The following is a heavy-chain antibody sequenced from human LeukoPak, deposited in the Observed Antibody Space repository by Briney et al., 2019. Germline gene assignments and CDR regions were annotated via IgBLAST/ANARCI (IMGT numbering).Heavy chain of an antibody. CDR2: IYTSGRT. D-gene: IGHD3-3*01. CDR1: GGSISSGSYY. Sequence: SETLSLTCTVSGGSISSGSYYGRWIRQPPGKGLEWFARIYTSGRTKHHPSLKSRLTISVDTSKNQFSLKLSSVTAADTAVYYCARGGQDYDVWRGDWFDPWGQGTLVTVSS. CDR3: ARGGQDYDVWRGDWFDP. V-gene: IGHV4-61*02. J-gene: IGHJ5*02.